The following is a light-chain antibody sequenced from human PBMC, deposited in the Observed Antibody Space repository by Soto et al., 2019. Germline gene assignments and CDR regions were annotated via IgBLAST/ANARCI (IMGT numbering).Light chain of an antibody. V-gene: IGKV3-15*01. Sequence: IVMTQSPATLSVSPGERATLFCRASQSVSNNLVWYQQKRGQAPRLLIYGASTRATGIPARFSGSGSGTEFTLTISSLQSEDFAVYYCQQYYNWPRTFGQGTKVDIK. CDR3: QQYYNWPRT. CDR2: GAS. CDR1: QSVSNN. J-gene: IGKJ1*01.